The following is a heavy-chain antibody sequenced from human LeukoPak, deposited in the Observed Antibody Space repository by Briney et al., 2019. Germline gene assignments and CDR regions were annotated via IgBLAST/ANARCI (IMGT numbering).Heavy chain of an antibody. J-gene: IGHJ4*02. V-gene: IGHV3-23*01. CDR3: AREVGGIFDY. Sequence: PGGSLRLSCAASGFNFNIDAMNWVRQAPGKGLEWVSGISNSGGRTSHAESVKGRFTISRDNSKNTLYLQMNSLRAEDTAVYYCAREVGGIFDYWGQGTLVTVSS. CDR1: GFNFNIDA. D-gene: IGHD1-14*01. CDR2: ISNSGGRT.